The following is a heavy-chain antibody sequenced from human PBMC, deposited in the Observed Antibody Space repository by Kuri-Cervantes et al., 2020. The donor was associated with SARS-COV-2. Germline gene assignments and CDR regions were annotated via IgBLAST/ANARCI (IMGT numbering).Heavy chain of an antibody. V-gene: IGHV4-4*07. CDR1: GGSISSYY. CDR3: AGGGFGY. Sequence: GSLRLSCTGSGGSISSYYWSLIRQPAGKGLEWIGRIYTSGSTTYNPSLKSRVTMSVDTSKNQFSLKLSSVTAADTAVYYCAGGGFGYWGQGTLVTVSS. J-gene: IGHJ4*02. CDR2: IYTSGST.